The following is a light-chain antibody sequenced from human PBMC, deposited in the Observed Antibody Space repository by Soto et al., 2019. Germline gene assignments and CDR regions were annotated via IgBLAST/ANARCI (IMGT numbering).Light chain of an antibody. CDR3: QQYGSSPPYT. V-gene: IGKV3-20*01. Sequence: EIVLTQSPGTLSLSPGERATLSCRASQSVSSSYLAWYQQKPGQAPRLLIYGASSRATGIPDRFSDSGSGTDFTLTISRLEPEYFAVYYCQQYGSSPPYTFGQGTKLEIK. J-gene: IGKJ2*01. CDR2: GAS. CDR1: QSVSSSY.